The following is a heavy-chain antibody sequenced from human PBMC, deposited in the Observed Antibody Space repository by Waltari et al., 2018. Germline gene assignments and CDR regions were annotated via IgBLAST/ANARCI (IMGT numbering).Heavy chain of an antibody. CDR2: INPIGGRT. D-gene: IGHD6-19*01. Sequence: QVQLVQSGAEVKSPGASVKVSCKASGYTFTSYSMHWVRQAPGQGLEWMGMINPIGGRTNNAQKSQRRVPMTRDTSTSKVYMELSSLRAEATAVYYCARPRAGGNRGFYYGSGSWGQGTLVTVSS. J-gene: IGHJ5*02. CDR3: ARPRAGGNRGFYYGSGS. CDR1: GYTFTSYS. V-gene: IGHV1-46*01.